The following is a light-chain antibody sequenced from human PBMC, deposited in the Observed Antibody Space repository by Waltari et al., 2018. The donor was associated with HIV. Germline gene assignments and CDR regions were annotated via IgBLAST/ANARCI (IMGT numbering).Light chain of an antibody. CDR2: DVS. Sequence: QSALTQPRSVSGSPGQSVTISCTGTSSDVGGYTYGTWYQQHPDKAPKLIIYDVSKRPSGVPDRFSGSKSGNTASLTISGLQAEDEADYYCCSYAGSRTLYLFGTGTKVAVL. V-gene: IGLV2-11*01. CDR1: SSDVGGYTY. J-gene: IGLJ1*01. CDR3: CSYAGSRTLYL.